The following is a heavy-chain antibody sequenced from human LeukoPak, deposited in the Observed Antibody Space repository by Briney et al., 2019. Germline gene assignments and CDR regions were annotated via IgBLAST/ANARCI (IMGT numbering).Heavy chain of an antibody. D-gene: IGHD3-10*01. Sequence: ASVKVSCKVSGYTLTELSMHWVRQAPGQGLEWMGWINPNSGGTNYAQKFQGRVTMTRDTSISTAYMELSRLRSDDTAVYYCARTRGDITMVRGVIVPFDYWGQGTLVTVSS. CDR2: INPNSGGT. CDR1: GYTLTELS. CDR3: ARTRGDITMVRGVIVPFDY. V-gene: IGHV1-2*02. J-gene: IGHJ4*02.